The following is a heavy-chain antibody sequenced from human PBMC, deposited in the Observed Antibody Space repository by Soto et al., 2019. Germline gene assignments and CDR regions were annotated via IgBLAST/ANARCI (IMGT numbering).Heavy chain of an antibody. J-gene: IGHJ6*02. CDR1: GGSISISNFY. V-gene: IGHV4-31*03. D-gene: IGHD3-3*01. Sequence: SETLSLTCSVSGGSISISNFYWGWVRQHPGKGLEWIGYIYYSGSTYYNPSLKSRVTISVDTSKNQFSLKLSSVTAADTAVYYCARGRPPRITIFGVVIEYGMDVWGQGTTVTVSS. CDR3: ARGRPPRITIFGVVIEYGMDV. CDR2: IYYSGST.